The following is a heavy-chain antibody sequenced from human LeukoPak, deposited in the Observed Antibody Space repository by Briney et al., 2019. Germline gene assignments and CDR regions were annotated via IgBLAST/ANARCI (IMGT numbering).Heavy chain of an antibody. CDR2: IKSKTDGGTT. J-gene: IGHJ5*02. CDR1: GFTFSNAW. Sequence: PGGSLRLSRAASGFTFSNAWMSWVRQAPGKGLEWVGRIKSKTDGGTTDYAAPVKGRFTISRDDSKNTLYLQMNSLRAEDTAVYYCAKDLTGTTSYWFDPWGQGTLVTVSS. V-gene: IGHV3-15*01. CDR3: AKDLTGTTSYWFDP. D-gene: IGHD1-7*01.